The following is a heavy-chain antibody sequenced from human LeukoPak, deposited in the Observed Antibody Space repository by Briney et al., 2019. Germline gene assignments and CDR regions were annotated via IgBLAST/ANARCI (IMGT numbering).Heavy chain of an antibody. D-gene: IGHD1-26*01. CDR2: IYSGVGT. J-gene: IGHJ4*02. V-gene: IGHV3-66*01. CDR1: GFTVSNTH. Sequence: GGSLRLSCAASGFTVSNTHMSWVRPAPGKGLEWFSVIYSGVGTYYADSVKGRFTISRDNSKNTVYLQMNSLRAEDTAVYYCARDRVGTTDCWGQGTLVSVSS. CDR3: ARDRVGTTDC.